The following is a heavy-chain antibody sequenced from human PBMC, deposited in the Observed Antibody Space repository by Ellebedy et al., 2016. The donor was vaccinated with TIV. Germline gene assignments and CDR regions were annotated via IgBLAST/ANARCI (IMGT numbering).Heavy chain of an antibody. Sequence: GESLKISXAASGFTFSSYGMHWVRQAPGKGLEWVAVIWYDGSNKYYADSVKGRFTISRDNSKNTLYLQMNSLRAEDTAVYYCARDNGDGYNLGYWGQGTLVTVSS. J-gene: IGHJ4*02. CDR2: IWYDGSNK. CDR1: GFTFSSYG. CDR3: ARDNGDGYNLGY. D-gene: IGHD5-24*01. V-gene: IGHV3-33*01.